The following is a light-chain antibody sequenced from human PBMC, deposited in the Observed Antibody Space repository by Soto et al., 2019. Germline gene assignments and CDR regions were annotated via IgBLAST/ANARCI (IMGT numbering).Light chain of an antibody. Sequence: QSALTQPASVSGSPGQSITISCTGSSSDVGCYNYVSWYQQHPGKAPKFMIYDVSYRPSGVSNRFSGSKSGNTASLTISGLQAEDEADYYCSSYTSNSAYVFGTGTKVTVL. CDR1: SSDVGCYNY. CDR2: DVS. CDR3: SSYTSNSAYV. V-gene: IGLV2-14*01. J-gene: IGLJ1*01.